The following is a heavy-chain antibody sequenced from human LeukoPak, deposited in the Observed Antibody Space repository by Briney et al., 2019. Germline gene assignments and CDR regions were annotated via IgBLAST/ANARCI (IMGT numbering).Heavy chain of an antibody. J-gene: IGHJ6*02. Sequence: SVKVSCKASGGTFSSYAISWVRQAPGQGLEWMGGIIPIFGTANYAQKFQGRVTITADESTSTAYMELSSLRPEDTAVYYCAREAIVSRGMDVWGQGTTVTVSS. CDR3: AREAIVSRGMDV. CDR1: GGTFSSYA. CDR2: IIPIFGTA. V-gene: IGHV1-69*13. D-gene: IGHD1-26*01.